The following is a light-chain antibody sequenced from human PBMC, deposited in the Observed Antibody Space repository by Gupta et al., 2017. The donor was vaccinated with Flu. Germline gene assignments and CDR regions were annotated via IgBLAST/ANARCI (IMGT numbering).Light chain of an antibody. CDR3: QSYDTSLSGFVI. CDR1: SSNIGTTYG. Sequence: QSVLAQPPSVSGATGQRVTISCSGSSSNIGTTYGVHWYQQLPGRAPKLLIYGNNMRPSGVPDRFSGSKSGTSASLAISGVQPEDEADYFCQSYDTSLSGFVIFGGGTKLTVL. J-gene: IGLJ2*01. CDR2: GNN. V-gene: IGLV1-40*01.